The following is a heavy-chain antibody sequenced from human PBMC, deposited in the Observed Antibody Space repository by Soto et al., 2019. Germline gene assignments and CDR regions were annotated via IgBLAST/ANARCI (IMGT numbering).Heavy chain of an antibody. CDR1: GFTFSSYS. D-gene: IGHD5-18*01. CDR3: ARDRASSYGSYYYYYYGIDV. V-gene: IGHV3-21*01. Sequence: EVQLVESGGGLVKPGGSLRLSCAASGFTFSSYSMNWVRQAPGKGLEWVSSISSSSSYIYYADSVKGRFTISRDNAKNSLYLQMDSLRAEDTAVYYCARDRASSYGSYYYYYYGIDVWGQGTTVTVSS. J-gene: IGHJ6*02. CDR2: ISSSSSYI.